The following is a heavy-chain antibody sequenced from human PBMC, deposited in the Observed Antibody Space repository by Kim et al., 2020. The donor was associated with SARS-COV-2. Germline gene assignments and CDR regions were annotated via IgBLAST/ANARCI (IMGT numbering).Heavy chain of an antibody. CDR2: IIPIFGTA. J-gene: IGHJ3*02. CDR1: GGTFSSYA. Sequence: SVKVSCKASGGTFSSYAISWVRQAPGQGLEWMGGIIPIFGTANYAQKFQGRVTITADESTSTAYMELSSLRSEDTAVYYCARPYDILTGVPDAFDIWGQGTMVTVSS. CDR3: ARPYDILTGVPDAFDI. D-gene: IGHD3-9*01. V-gene: IGHV1-69*13.